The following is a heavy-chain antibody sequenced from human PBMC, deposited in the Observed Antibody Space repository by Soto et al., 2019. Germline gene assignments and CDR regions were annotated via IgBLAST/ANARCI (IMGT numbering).Heavy chain of an antibody. CDR3: ARHVRVDSGSFIRYFDY. V-gene: IGHV5-51*01. Sequence: GESLKISCKASGYSFTTHWIGWVRQMPGKGLEWMGLIYPSDSNTIYSPSFQGQVTISADKSISTAFLQWNSLKASDTAMYYCARHVRVDSGSFIRYFDYWGQGTPVTVSS. CDR2: IYPSDSNT. CDR1: GYSFTTHW. D-gene: IGHD1-26*01. J-gene: IGHJ4*02.